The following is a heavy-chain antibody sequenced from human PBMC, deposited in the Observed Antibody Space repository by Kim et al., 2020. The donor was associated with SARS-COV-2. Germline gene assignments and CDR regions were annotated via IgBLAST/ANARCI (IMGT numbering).Heavy chain of an antibody. Sequence: GGSLRLSCAASGFVFDDYSMHWVRQAPGKGLEWVSLISWDGGTTNYADSVRGRFTISRDNSKKSLYLQMNSLKSDDTALYYCAKVENSGDWAYYFGCWG. CDR2: ISWDGGTT. D-gene: IGHD2-21*01. J-gene: IGHJ4*01. V-gene: IGHV3-43*01. CDR3: AKVENSGDWAYYFGC. CDR1: GFVFDDYS.